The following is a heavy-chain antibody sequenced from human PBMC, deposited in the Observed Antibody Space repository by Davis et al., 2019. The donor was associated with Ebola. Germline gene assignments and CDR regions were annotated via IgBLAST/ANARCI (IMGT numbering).Heavy chain of an antibody. CDR3: ARDYGDYAFDY. V-gene: IGHV1-18*01. CDR1: GYTFTSYG. D-gene: IGHD4-17*01. Sequence: ASVKVSCKASGYTFTSYGISWVRQAPGQRLDWLVWISAYNGNTNYAQKFQGRVTMTRNTSISTAYMELSSLRSEDTAVYYCARDYGDYAFDYWGQGTLVTVSS. CDR2: ISAYNGNT. J-gene: IGHJ4*02.